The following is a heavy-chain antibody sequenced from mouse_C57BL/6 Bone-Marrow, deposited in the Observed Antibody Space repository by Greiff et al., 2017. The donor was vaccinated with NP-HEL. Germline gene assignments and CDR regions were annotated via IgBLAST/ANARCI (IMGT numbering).Heavy chain of an antibody. CDR3: AMGYDGYY. J-gene: IGHJ2*01. V-gene: IGHV1-61*01. D-gene: IGHD2-3*01. CDR2: IYPSDSET. Sequence: VQLQQPGAELVRPGSSVKLSCKASGYTFTSYWMDWVKQRPGQGLEWIGNIYPSDSETHYNQKFKDKATLTVDKSSSTAYMQLSSLTSEDSAVYYCAMGYDGYYWGQGTTLTVSS. CDR1: GYTFTSYW.